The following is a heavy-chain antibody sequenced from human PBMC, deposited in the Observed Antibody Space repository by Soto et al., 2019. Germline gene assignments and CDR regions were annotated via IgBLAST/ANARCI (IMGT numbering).Heavy chain of an antibody. CDR1: GGSFSDYY. D-gene: IGHD3-10*01. V-gene: IGHV4-34*01. CDR3: AKGVRGVHPAFDI. CDR2: INHSGST. Sequence: SQTLCLTCAVFGGSFSDYYWSWISQHPGKGLEWIGEINHSGSTNYNPSLKSRVTTSEDTSKNQFSLKLSSVTAADTAVYYCAKGVRGVHPAFDILGQGKMVTGSS. J-gene: IGHJ3*02.